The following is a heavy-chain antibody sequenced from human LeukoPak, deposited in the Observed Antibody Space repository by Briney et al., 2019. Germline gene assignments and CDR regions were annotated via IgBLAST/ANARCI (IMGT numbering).Heavy chain of an antibody. CDR3: ARVGIAVAGQGGY. D-gene: IGHD6-19*01. CDR1: GFTFSSYA. Sequence: GGSLRLSCAASGFTFSSYAMSWVRQAPGKGLEWVSAISGSGGSTYYADSVKGRFTISRDNAKNSLYLQMNSLRAEDTAVYYCARVGIAVAGQGGYWGQGTLVTVSS. CDR2: ISGSGGST. V-gene: IGHV3-23*01. J-gene: IGHJ4*02.